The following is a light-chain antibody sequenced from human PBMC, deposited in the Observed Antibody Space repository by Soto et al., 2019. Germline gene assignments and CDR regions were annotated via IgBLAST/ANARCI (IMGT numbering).Light chain of an antibody. V-gene: IGLV2-14*01. CDR3: SSFISTHAGV. Sequence: QSALTQPASVSGSPGQSITISCTGTSSDVGGYNYVSWYQQYPGKAPKLMIYEVSNRPSGVSNRFSGSKSGNTASLTISGLQAEDEADDYCSSFISTHAGVFGGGTKLTVL. CDR2: EVS. CDR1: SSDVGGYNY. J-gene: IGLJ3*02.